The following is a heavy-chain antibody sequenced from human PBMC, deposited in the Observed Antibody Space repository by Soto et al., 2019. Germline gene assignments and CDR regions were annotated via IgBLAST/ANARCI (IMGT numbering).Heavy chain of an antibody. Sequence: SETLSLTCTVSGGSISSYYWSWIRQPPGKGLEWIGYIYYSGSTNYNPSLKSRVTISVDTSKNQFSLKLSSVTAADTAVYYCARDVGGYCSGGSCYYGMDVWGQGTTVTVSS. D-gene: IGHD2-15*01. CDR2: IYYSGST. V-gene: IGHV4-59*01. J-gene: IGHJ6*02. CDR3: ARDVGGYCSGGSCYYGMDV. CDR1: GGSISSYY.